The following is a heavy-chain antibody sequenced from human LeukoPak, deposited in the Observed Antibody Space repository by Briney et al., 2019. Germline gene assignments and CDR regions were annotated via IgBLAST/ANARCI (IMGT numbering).Heavy chain of an antibody. J-gene: IGHJ6*02. CDR1: GYTFTGYY. CDR3: ARVGMVRGVPLGMDV. CDR2: SNPNSGGT. Sequence: ASVKVSCKASGYTFTGYYMHWVRQAPGQGLEWMGWSNPNSGGTNYAQKFQGRVTMTRDTSISTAYMELSRLRSDDTAVYYCARVGMVRGVPLGMDVWGQGTTVTVSS. D-gene: IGHD3-10*01. V-gene: IGHV1-2*02.